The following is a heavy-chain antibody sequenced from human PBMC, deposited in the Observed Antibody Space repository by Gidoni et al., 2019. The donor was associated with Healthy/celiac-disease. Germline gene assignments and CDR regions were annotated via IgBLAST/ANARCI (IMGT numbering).Heavy chain of an antibody. D-gene: IGHD1-26*01. Sequence: QVQLVQSGAEVKKTGSSVKLSCKASGGTFSSYAISWVRQAPGQGLEWMGGIIPIFGTANYAPKFQGRVTITADESTSTACMELSSLRSEDTAVYYCARDPGSRVGKKGHFDYWGQVTRVTVSS. CDR3: ARDPGSRVGKKGHFDY. CDR1: GGTFSSYA. J-gene: IGHJ4*02. CDR2: IIPIFGTA. V-gene: IGHV1-69*01.